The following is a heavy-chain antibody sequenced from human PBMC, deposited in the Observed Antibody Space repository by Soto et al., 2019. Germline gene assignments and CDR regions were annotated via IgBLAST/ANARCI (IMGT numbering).Heavy chain of an antibody. CDR3: ARGDVVVVAAPPYYYMDV. Sequence: ASVKVSCKASGYTFTSYYMHWVRQAPGQGLEWMGIINPSGGSTSYAQKFQGRVTMTRDTSTSTVYMELSSLRSEDTAVYYCARGDVVVVAAPPYYYMDVWGKGTTVTV. CDR1: GYTFTSYY. D-gene: IGHD2-15*01. V-gene: IGHV1-46*03. J-gene: IGHJ6*03. CDR2: INPSGGST.